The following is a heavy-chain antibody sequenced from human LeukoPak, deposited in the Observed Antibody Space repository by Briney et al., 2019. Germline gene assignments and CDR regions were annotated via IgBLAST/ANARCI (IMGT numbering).Heavy chain of an antibody. CDR2: IYYTGST. D-gene: IGHD1-26*01. V-gene: IGHV4-39*01. J-gene: IGHJ4*02. CDR1: GASISGVTYY. Sequence: SETLSLTCSVSGASISGVTYYWGWIRQPPGKGPEWIGSIYYTGSTYDNPSLKSRVTISVDTSKNQFSLKLSSVTAADTAVYYCARRGGSGRAFDYWGQGTLATVSS. CDR3: ARRGGSGRAFDY.